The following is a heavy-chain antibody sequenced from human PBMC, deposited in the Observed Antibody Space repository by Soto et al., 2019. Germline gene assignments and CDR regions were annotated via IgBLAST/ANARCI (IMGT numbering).Heavy chain of an antibody. CDR2: IGGGDD. D-gene: IGHD1-1*01. CDR3: VKDRQNWTAVWDPFDF. V-gene: IGHV3-23*01. CDR1: GFTFDTYG. Sequence: EVQLLESGGGLVQPGGSLRLSCVASGFTFDTYGMSWVRQAPGKGLEWVSSIGGGDDHYADSVKGRFTISRDNSRNTVFLQMSGLSADDTARYYCVKDRQNWTAVWDPFDFWGQGTVVTVSS. J-gene: IGHJ3*01.